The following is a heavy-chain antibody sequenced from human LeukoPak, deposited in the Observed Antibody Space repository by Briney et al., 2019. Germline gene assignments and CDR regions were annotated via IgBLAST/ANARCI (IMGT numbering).Heavy chain of an antibody. CDR1: GFTFSSYA. Sequence: GGSLRLSCAASGFTFSSYAMSWVRQAPGKGLEWVAVISYDGSNKYYADSVKGRFTISRDNSKNTLYLQMNSLRAEDTAVYYCARGGYSYGFSRYMDVWGKGTTVTVSS. CDR3: ARGGYSYGFSRYMDV. CDR2: ISYDGSNK. V-gene: IGHV3-30*03. D-gene: IGHD5-18*01. J-gene: IGHJ6*03.